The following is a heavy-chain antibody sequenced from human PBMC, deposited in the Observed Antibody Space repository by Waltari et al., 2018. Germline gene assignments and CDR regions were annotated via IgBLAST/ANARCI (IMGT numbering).Heavy chain of an antibody. J-gene: IGHJ5*02. CDR1: AGTSSSNA. D-gene: IGHD4-17*01. CDR2: INPNSGGT. Sequence: QVQLEQSGAEAKKPGSSVKVSCKASAGTSSSNANSWERQAPGQGLEWMGGINPNSGGTNYAQKFQGWVTMTSNTSISTAYMELSRLRSDDTAVYYCSRWVTTVSSGDWFDPWGQGTLVTVSS. CDR3: SRWVTTVSSGDWFDP. V-gene: IGHV1-2*04.